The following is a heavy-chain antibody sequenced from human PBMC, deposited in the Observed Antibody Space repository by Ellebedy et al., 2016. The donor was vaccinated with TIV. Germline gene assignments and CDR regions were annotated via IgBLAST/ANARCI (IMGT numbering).Heavy chain of an antibody. J-gene: IGHJ4*02. CDR1: GFSFSRYS. CDR3: ARDWYYYSLGSPDY. Sequence: GESLKISCAASGFSFSRYSMNWVRQAPGKGLEWISHISSDDVTYYADSVKGRFTISRDNAKNSLYLHMNSLRAEDTAVYYCARDWYYYSLGSPDYWGQGTLVTVSS. D-gene: IGHD3-10*01. CDR2: ISSDDVT. V-gene: IGHV3-48*01.